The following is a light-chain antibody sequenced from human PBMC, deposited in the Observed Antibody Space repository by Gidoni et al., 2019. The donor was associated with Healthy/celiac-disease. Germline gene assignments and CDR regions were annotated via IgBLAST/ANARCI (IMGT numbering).Light chain of an antibody. CDR1: SSDVGGYNY. CDR3: CSYAGSYTFNVV. V-gene: IGLV2-11*01. CDR2: DVS. Sequence: HSSLTQPRSVSGSPGQSVTISFTGTSSDVGGYNYVSWYQQHPGKAPKLMIYDVSKRPSGVPDRFSGSKSGNTASLTISGLQAEDDADYYCCSYAGSYTFNVVFGGGTKLTVL. J-gene: IGLJ2*01.